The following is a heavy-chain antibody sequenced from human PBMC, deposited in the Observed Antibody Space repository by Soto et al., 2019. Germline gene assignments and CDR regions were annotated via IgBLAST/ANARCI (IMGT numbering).Heavy chain of an antibody. J-gene: IGHJ4*02. V-gene: IGHV3-30-3*01. CDR3: ARGSGRQRWLQLGFDY. Sequence: QVQLVESGGGVVQPGRSLRLSCAASGFTFSSYAMHWVRQAPGKGLEWVAVISYDGSNKYYADSVKGRFTISRDNSKNTLYLQMNSLRAEDTAVYYCARGSGRQRWLQLGFDYWGQGTLVTVSS. CDR1: GFTFSSYA. D-gene: IGHD5-12*01. CDR2: ISYDGSNK.